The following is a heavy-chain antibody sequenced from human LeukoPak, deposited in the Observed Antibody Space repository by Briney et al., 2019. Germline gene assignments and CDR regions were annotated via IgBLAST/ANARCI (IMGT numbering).Heavy chain of an antibody. CDR2: IYPGDSDT. CDR1: GYSFTSYS. CDR3: ARRRRWLQSELDY. V-gene: IGHV5-51*01. Sequence: GQSLKISCKGSGYSFTSYSIGWVRQMPGKGMEWMGIIYPGDSDTRYSPWFQGQVTISADKSISTAYLQWSSLKASDTAMYYCARRRRWLQSELDYWGQGTLVTVSS. D-gene: IGHD5-24*01. J-gene: IGHJ4*02.